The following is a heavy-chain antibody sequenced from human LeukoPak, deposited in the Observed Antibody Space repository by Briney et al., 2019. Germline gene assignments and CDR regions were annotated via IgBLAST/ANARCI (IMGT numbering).Heavy chain of an antibody. D-gene: IGHD1-26*01. J-gene: IGHJ4*02. CDR1: GFTFSSYA. Sequence: LSGGSLRLSCAASGFTFSSYAMSWVRQAPGKGLEWVSAISGSGGSTYYADSVKGRFTISRDNSKNTLYLQMNSLRAEDTAVYYCAKCGGSYPTIDYWGQGTLVTVSS. CDR3: AKCGGSYPTIDY. V-gene: IGHV3-23*01. CDR2: ISGSGGST.